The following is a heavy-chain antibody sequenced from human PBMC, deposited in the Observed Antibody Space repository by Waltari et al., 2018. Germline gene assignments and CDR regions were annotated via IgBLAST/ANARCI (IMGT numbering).Heavy chain of an antibody. D-gene: IGHD5-12*01. V-gene: IGHV4-39*01. CDR1: GGSIFNSNYF. Sequence: QVQLQESGPGQVKPSDTLSLTCTVSGGSIFNSNYFWGWIRQSPGKGLEWIGSIHYSGSTYYNPSRKSRLTLSVYTSKNQFSLKLTSVTAVDTAFYYCARHLSSGYDLRWSDFWGQGTLVTVSS. J-gene: IGHJ4*02. CDR3: ARHLSSGYDLRWSDF. CDR2: IHYSGST.